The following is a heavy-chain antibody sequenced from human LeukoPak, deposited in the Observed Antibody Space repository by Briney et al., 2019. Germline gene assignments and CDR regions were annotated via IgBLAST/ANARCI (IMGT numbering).Heavy chain of an antibody. J-gene: IGHJ6*02. V-gene: IGHV4-31*03. CDR3: ARGGYSGYDWRPLYYYYGMDV. Sequence: PSETLSLTCTVSGGSISSGGYYWSWIRQHPGKGLEWIGYIYYSGSTYYNPSLKSRVTISVDTSKNQFSLKLSSVTAADTAVYYCARGGYSGYDWRPLYYYYGMDVWGQGTTVTVSS. D-gene: IGHD5-12*01. CDR2: IYYSGST. CDR1: GGSISSGGYY.